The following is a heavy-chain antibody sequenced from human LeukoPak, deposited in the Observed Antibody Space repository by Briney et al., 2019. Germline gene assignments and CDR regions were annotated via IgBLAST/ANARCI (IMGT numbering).Heavy chain of an antibody. J-gene: IGHJ2*01. CDR1: GGSIHSY. CDR2: ISGSGTI. V-gene: IGHV4-4*07. Sequence: SSETLSLTCTVSGGSIHSYWSWIRQPAGKGLEWIGRISGSGTITYNPALQSRLTISIDTSKNQFSLKLSSVTAADTAVYYCARVYYSNSYDYWYFDLWGRGTLVTVSS. D-gene: IGHD6-13*01. CDR3: ARVYYSNSYDYWYFDL.